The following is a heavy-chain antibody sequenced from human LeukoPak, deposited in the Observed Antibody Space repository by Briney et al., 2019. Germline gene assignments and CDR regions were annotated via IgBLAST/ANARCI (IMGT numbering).Heavy chain of an antibody. CDR3: ARRAEWYVISAFDY. CDR2: IYPRDSDT. Sequence: GESLKISCKGSGYNFTNYWIGWVRQMPGEGLEWMGLIYPRDSDTRNSPSFQGHVSISVDKSTNTAYLQWSSLEASDTAMHYCARRAEWYVISAFDYWGQGTLVTVSS. D-gene: IGHD3-3*01. J-gene: IGHJ4*02. CDR1: GYNFTNYW. V-gene: IGHV5-51*01.